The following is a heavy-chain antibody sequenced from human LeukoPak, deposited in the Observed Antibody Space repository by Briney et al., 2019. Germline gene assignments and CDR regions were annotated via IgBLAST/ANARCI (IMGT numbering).Heavy chain of an antibody. V-gene: IGHV3-30*02. CDR2: LRRDGSDK. CDR3: AKDHGLLWFRESYFDY. D-gene: IGHD3-10*01. Sequence: HPGGSLRLSCAASGFTFSNYGMHWVRQAPGKGLEWVAFLRRDGSDKYYADSVKGRFTISRDNSKNTLYLQMNSLRAEDTAVYYCAKDHGLLWFRESYFDYWGQGTLVTVSS. J-gene: IGHJ4*02. CDR1: GFTFSNYG.